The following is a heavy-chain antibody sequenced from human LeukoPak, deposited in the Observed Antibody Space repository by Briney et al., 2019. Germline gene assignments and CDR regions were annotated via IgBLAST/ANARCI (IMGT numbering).Heavy chain of an antibody. Sequence: ASVKVSCKASGYTFTGYYMHWVRQAPGQGLEWMGWINPNSGGTNYAQKFQGWVTMTRDTSLSTAYMELSRPRSDDTAVYYCARDQEGPRNWFDPWGQGTLVTVSS. CDR2: INPNSGGT. V-gene: IGHV1-2*04. J-gene: IGHJ5*02. CDR1: GYTFTGYY. CDR3: ARDQEGPRNWFDP.